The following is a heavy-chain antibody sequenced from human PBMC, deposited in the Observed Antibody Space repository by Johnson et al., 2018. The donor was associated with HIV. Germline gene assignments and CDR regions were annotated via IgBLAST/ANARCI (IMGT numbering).Heavy chain of an antibody. D-gene: IGHD2-21*02. V-gene: IGHV3-15*01. CDR2: ITSNTDGGQT. CDR1: GFTFSNAW. CDR3: TTGRLLAAFDI. Sequence: VQLVESGGGLVQPGGSLRLSCAASGFTFSNAWMSWVHQAPGKGLEWVGRITSNTDGGQTGYAAPVNGSFTIARDDSKNTLYLQMTSLKTQDTAVYYCTTGRLLAAFDIWGQGTMVTVSS. J-gene: IGHJ3*02.